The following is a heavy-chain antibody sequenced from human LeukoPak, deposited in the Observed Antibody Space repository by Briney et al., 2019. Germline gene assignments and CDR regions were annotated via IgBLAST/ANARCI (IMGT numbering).Heavy chain of an antibody. J-gene: IGHJ4*02. Sequence: GGSLRLSCAASGFTFSSYWMSWVRQAPGKGLEWVSSISSSSSYIYYADSVKGRFTISRDNAKNSLYLQMNSLRAEDTAVYYCARSAGDYVWGSYRYLDYWGQGTLVTVSS. CDR1: GFTFSSYW. D-gene: IGHD3-16*02. CDR3: ARSAGDYVWGSYRYLDY. CDR2: ISSSSSYI. V-gene: IGHV3-21*01.